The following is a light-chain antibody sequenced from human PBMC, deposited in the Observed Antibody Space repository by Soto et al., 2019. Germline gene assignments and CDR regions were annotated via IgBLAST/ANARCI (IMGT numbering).Light chain of an antibody. Sequence: VLTQSPATLSVSPGERVTLSCRASQSDSSLLAWYQQKPGQAPRLLIYSTSTRATGIPARFSGSGSGTEFTLTISSLQSEDFAIYYCQLYHYCPYTFGQGTNLEIK. J-gene: IGKJ2*01. CDR3: QLYHYCPYT. CDR2: STS. V-gene: IGKV3-15*01. CDR1: QSDSSL.